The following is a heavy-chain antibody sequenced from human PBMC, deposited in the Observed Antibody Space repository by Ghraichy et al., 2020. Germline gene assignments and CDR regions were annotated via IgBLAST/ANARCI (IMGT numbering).Heavy chain of an antibody. CDR2: IYYSGST. D-gene: IGHD3-22*01. V-gene: IGHV4-39*01. J-gene: IGHJ4*02. CDR3: ARLEKWLSQVFY. Sequence: SETLSLTCSVSGGSISNSNYYWGWIRQPPGKGLEWIGSIYYSGSTYYNPSLKSRVTISVDTSKKQFSLKLSSVTAADTAVYYCARLEKWLSQVFYWGQGTLVTVSS. CDR1: GGSISNSNYY.